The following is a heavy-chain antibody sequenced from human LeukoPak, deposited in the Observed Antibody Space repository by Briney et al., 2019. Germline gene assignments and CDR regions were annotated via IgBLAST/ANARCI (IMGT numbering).Heavy chain of an antibody. V-gene: IGHV3-49*03. D-gene: IGHD6-19*01. J-gene: IGHJ4*02. CDR1: GFTFGDYL. Sequence: PGRSLRLSCTASGFTFGDYLMSWFRQAPGKRLEWIGFISGGTTEYAASVKGRFTISRDDSTSIAYLQMNSLTTEDTAVYYCSRGSGWLSVYWGQGTLVTVSS. CDR2: ISGGTT. CDR3: SRGSGWLSVY.